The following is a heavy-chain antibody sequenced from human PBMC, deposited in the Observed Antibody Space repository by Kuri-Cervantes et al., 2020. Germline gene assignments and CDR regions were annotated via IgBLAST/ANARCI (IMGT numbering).Heavy chain of an antibody. Sequence: LSLTCAASGFTFSSYGMHWVRQAPGKGLEWVAVISYDGSNKYYADSVKGRFTISRDNSKNTLYLQMNSLRAEDTALYYCARQIGSWEPPERGGQGTPVTVSS. CDR3: ARQIGSWEPPER. J-gene: IGHJ4*02. CDR2: ISYDGSNK. CDR1: GFTFSSYG. D-gene: IGHD1-26*01. V-gene: IGHV3-30*03.